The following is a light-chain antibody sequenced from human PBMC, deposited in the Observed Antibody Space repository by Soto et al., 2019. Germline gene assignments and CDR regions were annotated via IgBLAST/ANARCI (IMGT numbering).Light chain of an antibody. CDR3: QQRSKWPYT. CDR1: QTVSSY. Sequence: EIVLTQSPATLSLSPGERAALSCRASQTVSSYLAWYQQKAGQAPRLLIYDASNRATGIPARTSGSGSGTDFTLTISSLEPEDFAVYYCQQRSKWPYTFGQGT. V-gene: IGKV3-11*01. CDR2: DAS. J-gene: IGKJ2*01.